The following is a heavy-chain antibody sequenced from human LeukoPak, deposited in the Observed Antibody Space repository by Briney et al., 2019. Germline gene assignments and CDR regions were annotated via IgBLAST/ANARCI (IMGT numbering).Heavy chain of an antibody. V-gene: IGHV4-31*03. J-gene: IGHJ4*02. Sequence: PSETLSLTCTVSGGSISSGGYYWGWIRQHPGKGLEWIGYIYYSGSTYYNPSLKSRVTISVDTSKNQFSLKLSSVTAADTAVYYCAREPIAARTFDYWGQGTLVTVSS. CDR2: IYYSGST. CDR1: GGSISSGGYY. D-gene: IGHD6-6*01. CDR3: AREPIAARTFDY.